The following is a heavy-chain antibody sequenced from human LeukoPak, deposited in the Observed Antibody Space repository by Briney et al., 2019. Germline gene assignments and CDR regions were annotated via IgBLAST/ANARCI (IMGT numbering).Heavy chain of an antibody. CDR2: IYYSGST. D-gene: IGHD3-3*01. Sequence: SETLSLTCAVSGASVGSYYWSWIRQPPGKRLEWIGHIYYSGSTNYNPSLKSRVTISVDTSKNQFSLKLSSVTAADTAVYYCASRSSIWSGYQDTLYYFDSWGQGTLVTVSS. V-gene: IGHV4-59*02. CDR3: ASRSSIWSGYQDTLYYFDS. CDR1: GASVGSYY. J-gene: IGHJ4*02.